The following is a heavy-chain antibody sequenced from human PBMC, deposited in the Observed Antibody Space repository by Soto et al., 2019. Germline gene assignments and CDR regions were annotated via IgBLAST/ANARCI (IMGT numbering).Heavy chain of an antibody. Sequence: QVQLVQSGAEVKKPGASVKVSCKASGYTFTGYYMHWVRQAPGQGLEWMGWINPNSGGTNYAQKFQGWVTMTRDTAISTAYMELSRLRSDDTAVYYCARDGGYSSSWSIGYYYGMDVWGQGTTVTVSS. V-gene: IGHV1-2*04. J-gene: IGHJ6*02. CDR2: INPNSGGT. CDR3: ARDGGYSSSWSIGYYYGMDV. CDR1: GYTFTGYY. D-gene: IGHD6-13*01.